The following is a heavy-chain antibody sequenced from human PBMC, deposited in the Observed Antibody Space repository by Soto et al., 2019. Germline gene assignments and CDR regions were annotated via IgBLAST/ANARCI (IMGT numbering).Heavy chain of an antibody. CDR2: IYYSGST. CDR3: ARRWGGVFDI. V-gene: IGHV4-59*08. Sequence: QVQLQESGPGLVKPSETLSLTCTVSGGSISSYYWSWIRQPPGKGLEWIGYIYYSGSTNYNPSLNSRVTISVDTSKNQFSLKRSSVTAADTAVYYCARRWGGVFDIGGQGTMVTVSS. CDR1: GGSISSYY. D-gene: IGHD1-26*01. J-gene: IGHJ3*02.